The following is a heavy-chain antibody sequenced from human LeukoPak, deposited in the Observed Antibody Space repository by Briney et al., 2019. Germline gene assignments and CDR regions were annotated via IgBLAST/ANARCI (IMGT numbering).Heavy chain of an antibody. Sequence: GGSLRLSCAASGFTFSDYYMSWIRQAPGRGLEWVSYISGSSSYIFYADSVKGRFTISRDNAKNSLYLEMNSLRAEDTAVYYCARVDRPAAMDSWGQGTLVTVSS. D-gene: IGHD5-18*01. J-gene: IGHJ4*02. CDR2: ISGSSSYI. V-gene: IGHV3-11*06. CDR3: ARVDRPAAMDS. CDR1: GFTFSDYY.